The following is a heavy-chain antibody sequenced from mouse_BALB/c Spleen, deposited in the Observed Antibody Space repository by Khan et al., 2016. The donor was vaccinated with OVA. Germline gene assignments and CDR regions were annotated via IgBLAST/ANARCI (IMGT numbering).Heavy chain of an antibody. CDR3: ARVGYNGTMDY. D-gene: IGHD2-14*01. V-gene: IGHV9-3-1*01. CDR2: INTYTGEP. J-gene: IGHJ4*01. Sequence: QIQLVQSGPELKKPGETVKISCKASGYTFTIYGMNWVRQAPGKGLKWMGWINTYTGEPTYANDFKGRFAFSLETSASTAFLQINNLKNEDTATYCCARVGYNGTMDYWGQGTSVTGSS. CDR1: GYTFTIYG.